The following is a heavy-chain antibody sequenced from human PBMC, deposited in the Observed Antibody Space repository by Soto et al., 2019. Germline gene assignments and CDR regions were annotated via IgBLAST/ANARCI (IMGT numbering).Heavy chain of an antibody. Sequence: GGALRPSFAAPGFTFRNAWGNWVRQAPEKGLEWVGRIRSKPDGGTLEYAAPVKDRLTISRDDSKNTLYLEMHSLKTEDTAVYYCSTGNWGSFDLWGRGTLVTVSS. D-gene: IGHD7-27*01. CDR1: GFTFRNAW. CDR2: IRSKPDGGTL. J-gene: IGHJ2*01. V-gene: IGHV3-15*01. CDR3: STGNWGSFDL.